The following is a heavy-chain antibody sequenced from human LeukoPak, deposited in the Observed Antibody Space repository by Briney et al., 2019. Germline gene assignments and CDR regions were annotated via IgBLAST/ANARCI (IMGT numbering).Heavy chain of an antibody. CDR1: GGSISSYY. Sequence: SETLSLTCTVSGGSISSYYWSWIRQPPGKGLEWIGYIYYSGSTNYTPSLKSRVTISVDTSKNQFSLKLSSVTAADTAVYYCARREDSGWYRFDYWGQGTLVTVSS. V-gene: IGHV4-59*01. CDR3: ARREDSGWYRFDY. D-gene: IGHD6-19*01. J-gene: IGHJ4*02. CDR2: IYYSGST.